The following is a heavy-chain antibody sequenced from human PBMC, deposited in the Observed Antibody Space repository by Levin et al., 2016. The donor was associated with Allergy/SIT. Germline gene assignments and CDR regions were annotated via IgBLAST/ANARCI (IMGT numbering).Heavy chain of an antibody. J-gene: IGHJ3*02. Sequence: VRQMPGKGLEWMGRIDPSDSYTNYSPSFQGHVTISADKSISTAYLQWSSLKASDTAMYYCARPNYDSSGKLGNGAFDIWGQGTMVTVSS. CDR3: ARPNYDSSGKLGNGAFDI. D-gene: IGHD3-22*01. V-gene: IGHV5-10-1*01. CDR2: IDPSDSYT.